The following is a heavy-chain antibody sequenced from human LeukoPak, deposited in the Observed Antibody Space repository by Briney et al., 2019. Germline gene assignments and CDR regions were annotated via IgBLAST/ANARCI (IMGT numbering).Heavy chain of an antibody. CDR2: IKQDGSEK. V-gene: IGHV3-7*01. D-gene: IGHD3-10*01. CDR3: AKVRIESHCRGKYNYYHNRDA. J-gene: IGHJ6*03. Sequence: GGSLRLSCAASGFTLSSYWMSWVRQAPGKGLEWVANIKQDGSEKYYVDSVKGRFTISRDNAKNSLYLQMNSLRAEDTAVYYCAKVRIESHCRGKYNYYHNRDAWGKGPTVTFSS. CDR1: GFTLSSYW.